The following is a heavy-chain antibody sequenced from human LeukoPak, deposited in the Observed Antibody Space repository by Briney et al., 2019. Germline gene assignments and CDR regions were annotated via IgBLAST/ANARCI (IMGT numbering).Heavy chain of an antibody. D-gene: IGHD5-12*01. CDR2: INHSGST. Sequence: PSETLSLTCAVYGGSFSGYYWSWIRQPPGKGLEWIGEINHSGSTYYNPSLKSRVTISVDTSKNQFSLKLSSVTAADTAVYYCAREETIVAPSDYWGQGTLVTVSS. CDR1: GGSFSGYY. CDR3: AREETIVAPSDY. J-gene: IGHJ4*02. V-gene: IGHV4-34*01.